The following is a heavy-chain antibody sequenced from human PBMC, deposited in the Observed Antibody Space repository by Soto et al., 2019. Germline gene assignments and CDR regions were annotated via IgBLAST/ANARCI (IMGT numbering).Heavy chain of an antibody. CDR2: LNPNSGDT. J-gene: IGHJ4*02. D-gene: IGHD2-2*01. CDR1: GYTFATYD. Sequence: QVQLVQSGAEVKKPGASVKVSCKASGYTFATYDINWVRRATGQGLEWMGWLNPNSGDTGYAQKFQGRVTMTRNTSITTAYLELSSRRSEDTAMYYCARGVTYCFTANCSASDYWGQGTLVTVSS. V-gene: IGHV1-8*01. CDR3: ARGVTYCFTANCSASDY.